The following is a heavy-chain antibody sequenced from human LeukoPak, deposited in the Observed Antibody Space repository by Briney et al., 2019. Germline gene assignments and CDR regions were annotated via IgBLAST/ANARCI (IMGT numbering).Heavy chain of an antibody. CDR2: IKQDGSEK. CDR1: GFTFSSYW. D-gene: IGHD2-2*01. CDR3: ARTLSGMPDY. V-gene: IGHV3-7*01. Sequence: GGCLRVSCVDSGFTFSSYWICWVRQAPGRGGESADNIKQDGSEKYYVNSVKGRFTISRDNAKNSLYLQMNSQRAEDTAVYYCARTLSGMPDYWGQGTLVTVSS. J-gene: IGHJ4*02.